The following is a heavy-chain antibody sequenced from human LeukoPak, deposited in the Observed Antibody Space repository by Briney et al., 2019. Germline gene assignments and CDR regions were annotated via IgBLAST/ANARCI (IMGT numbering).Heavy chain of an antibody. V-gene: IGHV3-23*01. D-gene: IGHD3-3*01. Sequence: GGSLRLSCAAYGFTFSNYAMGWVRQAPGKGLEWVSAISDSGGDTYHADSVKGRFTISRDNSKNTLYVQMNSLRAEDTAVYYCAKDRGFSYAFDIWGQGTMVSVSS. CDR1: GFTFSNYA. J-gene: IGHJ3*02. CDR3: AKDRGFSYAFDI. CDR2: ISDSGGDT.